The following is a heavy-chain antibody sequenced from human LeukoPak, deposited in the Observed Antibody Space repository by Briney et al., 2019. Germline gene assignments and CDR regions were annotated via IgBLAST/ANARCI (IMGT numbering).Heavy chain of an antibody. D-gene: IGHD5-12*01. Sequence: GGSLRLSCSAYGFCLSGYWMSGVGQALEGGLQWVARLHADGNEKYFVHSVKGRFTVSRDNAKNSLYLQMNGLRVEDTAAYYCARGGYSFDYLGQGTLVTVSS. J-gene: IGHJ4*02. CDR1: GFCLSGYW. CDR2: LHADGNEK. V-gene: IGHV3-7*01. CDR3: ARGGYSFDY.